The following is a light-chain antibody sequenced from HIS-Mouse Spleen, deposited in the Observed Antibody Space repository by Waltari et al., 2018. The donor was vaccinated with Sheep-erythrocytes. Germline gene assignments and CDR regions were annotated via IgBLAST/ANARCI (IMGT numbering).Light chain of an antibody. Sequence: EIVMTQSPATLSVSPGERATLSCRASQSVSSNLAWYQQKPGQAPRLLISGASTRATGIPARVSGSGSGTEFTLTISSMQSEDFAVYYCQQYNNWPPPYTFGQGTKLEIK. J-gene: IGKJ2*01. CDR3: QQYNNWPPPYT. CDR1: QSVSSN. V-gene: IGKV3-15*01. CDR2: GAS.